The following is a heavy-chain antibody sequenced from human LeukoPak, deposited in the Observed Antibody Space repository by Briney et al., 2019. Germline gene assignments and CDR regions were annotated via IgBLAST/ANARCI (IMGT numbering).Heavy chain of an antibody. CDR3: ARPGTGTIGAFDI. Sequence: VASVKVSCKASGGTFSSYAISWVRQAPGQGLEWVGGIIPIFGTANYAQKFQGRVTITADESTSTAYMELSSLRSEDTAVYYCARPGTGTIGAFDIRGQGTMVTVSS. V-gene: IGHV1-69*13. CDR2: IIPIFGTA. J-gene: IGHJ3*02. CDR1: GGTFSSYA. D-gene: IGHD1-7*01.